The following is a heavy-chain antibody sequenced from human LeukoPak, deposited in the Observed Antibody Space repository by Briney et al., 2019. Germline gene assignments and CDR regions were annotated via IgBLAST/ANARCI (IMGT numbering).Heavy chain of an antibody. CDR3: ARWTTVVTDYYYYYGMDV. CDR1: GGSISSYY. D-gene: IGHD4-23*01. V-gene: IGHV4-59*01. Sequence: PSETLSLTCTVSGGSISSYYWSWIRQPPGKGLEWIGYIYYSGSTNYNPSLKSRVTISVDTSKNQFSLKLSSVTAADTAVYYCARWTTVVTDYYYYYGMDVWGQGTLVTVSS. CDR2: IYYSGST. J-gene: IGHJ6*02.